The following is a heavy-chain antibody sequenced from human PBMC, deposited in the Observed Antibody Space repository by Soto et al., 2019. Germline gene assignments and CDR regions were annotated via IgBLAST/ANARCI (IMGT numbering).Heavy chain of an antibody. CDR1: GFTFSTYW. V-gene: IGHV3-7*01. D-gene: IGHD2-8*01. Sequence: EVQLMESGGGLVQPGGSLRLSCAASGFTFSTYWMDWVRQTPGKGLEWVANINQDGSEKNYVDSVKGRFTISRDNAKNSLYLQMSSLTAGDSALYYCSRSLNAWGQGPLVTVSS. J-gene: IGHJ5*02. CDR2: INQDGSEK. CDR3: SRSLNA.